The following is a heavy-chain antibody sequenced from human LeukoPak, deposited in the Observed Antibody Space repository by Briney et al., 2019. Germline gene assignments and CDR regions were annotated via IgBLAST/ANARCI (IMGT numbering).Heavy chain of an antibody. CDR1: GFTFSSYG. D-gene: IGHD3-22*01. Sequence: PGRSLRLSCAASGFTFSSYGMHWVRQAPGKGLEWVAVISYDGSNKYYADSVKGRFTISRDNSKNTLYLQMNSLRAEDTAVYYCAKDRYYYDSSGSTYFDYWGQGTLVTVSS. CDR3: AKDRYYYDSSGSTYFDY. CDR2: ISYDGSNK. J-gene: IGHJ4*02. V-gene: IGHV3-30*18.